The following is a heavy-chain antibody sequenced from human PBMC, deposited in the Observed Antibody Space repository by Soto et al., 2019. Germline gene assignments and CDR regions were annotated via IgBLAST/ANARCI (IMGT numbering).Heavy chain of an antibody. V-gene: IGHV3-7*03. CDR1: GFTVSAKW. J-gene: IGHJ4*02. D-gene: IGHD6-19*01. CDR2: INEDGSKK. CDR3: AREMHLGSGWGDIDI. Sequence: DVQLVESGGALVQPGGSLGLSCAVSGFTVSAKWMSWVHQAPGKGLEWLANINEDGSKKFYVDSVKGRFTISKDNAKNSLSLQLGSLRADDTAVYYCAREMHLGSGWGDIDIWGRGTMVTVSS.